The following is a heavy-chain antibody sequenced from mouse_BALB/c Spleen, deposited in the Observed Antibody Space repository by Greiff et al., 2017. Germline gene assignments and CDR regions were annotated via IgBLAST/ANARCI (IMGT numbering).Heavy chain of an antibody. CDR3: ARWGYYGYFDV. D-gene: IGHD2-2*01. J-gene: IGHJ1*01. CDR2: ISYSGST. Sequence: EVKLVESGPGLVKPSQSLSLTCTVTGYSITSDYAWNWIRQFPGNKLEWMGYISYSGSTSYNPSLKSRISITRDTSKNQFFLQLNSVTTEDTATYYCARWGYYGYFDVWGAGTTVTVSS. CDR1: GYSITSDYA. V-gene: IGHV3-2*02.